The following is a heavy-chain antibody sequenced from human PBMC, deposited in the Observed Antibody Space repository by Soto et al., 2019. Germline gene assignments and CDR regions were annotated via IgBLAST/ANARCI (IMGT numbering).Heavy chain of an antibody. CDR1: GFTVSGNY. CDR3: ASDIFKTGATGVFDI. J-gene: IGHJ3*02. CDR2: IYAAGST. V-gene: IGHV3-66*01. D-gene: IGHD1-1*01. Sequence: EVHLVESGGGLVQPGGSLRLSCAASGFTVSGNYMSWVRQAPGQGLEWGSVIYAAGSTYYIDYVNGRFPISGDDSKNTLYLQMNTLRAEDTSVYYCASDIFKTGATGVFDIWGQGKRVTVSS.